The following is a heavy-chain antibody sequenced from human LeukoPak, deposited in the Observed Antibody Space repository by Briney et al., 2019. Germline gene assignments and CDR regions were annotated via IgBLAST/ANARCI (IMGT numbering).Heavy chain of an antibody. CDR3: AKDTSSWYGYYGMDV. CDR2: ISGSGSST. J-gene: IGHJ6*02. D-gene: IGHD6-13*01. Sequence: GGSLRLSCAASGFTFSYSVMSWVRQAPGKGLEWVSGISGSGSSTYYADSVKGRFTISGDNSKNMLYLQMNSLRAEDTAAYYCAKDTSSWYGYYGMDVWGQGTTVTVSS. CDR1: GFTFSYSV. V-gene: IGHV3-23*01.